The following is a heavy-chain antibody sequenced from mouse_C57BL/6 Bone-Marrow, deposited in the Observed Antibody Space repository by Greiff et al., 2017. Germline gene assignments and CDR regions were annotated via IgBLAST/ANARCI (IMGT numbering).Heavy chain of an antibody. Sequence: EVKVEESGGGLVQPGGSMKLSCVASGFTFSNYWMTWVRQSPEQGLEWVAQIRLKSDNYANHYAESVKGRFTISRADSKRSVYLPMDNLRAEDTGIYYCTVRENYWGQGTTLTVSS. V-gene: IGHV6-3*01. CDR3: TVRENY. CDR1: GFTFSNYW. CDR2: IRLKSDNYAN. J-gene: IGHJ2*01.